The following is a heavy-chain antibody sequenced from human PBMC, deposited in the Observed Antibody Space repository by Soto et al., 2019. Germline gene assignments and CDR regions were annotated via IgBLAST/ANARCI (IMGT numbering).Heavy chain of an antibody. J-gene: IGHJ4*02. Sequence: GGSVRFSCAVSGFTFSNYEWNWVRQAPGKGLEWISYIDTSGDAMFYADSVKGRFAVSRDNTMNSLYLQMNSLRAEDTAAYYCARESIGCGGDCLDYWGQGTLVTVSS. CDR1: GFTFSNYE. CDR2: IDTSGDAM. CDR3: ARESIGCGGDCLDY. V-gene: IGHV3-48*03. D-gene: IGHD2-21*01.